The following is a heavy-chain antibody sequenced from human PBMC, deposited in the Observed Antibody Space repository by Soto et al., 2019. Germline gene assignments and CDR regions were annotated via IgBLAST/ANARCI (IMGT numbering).Heavy chain of an antibody. CDR1: GASVRSGSYY. V-gene: IGHV4-61*01. Sequence: QVQLQESGPGLVKPSETLSLTCTVSGASVRSGSYYWSWVRQPPGRGLEWIGYIYDTGTTNYNPSLKSRVTMAVDTSKNQFSLKLNSLTAPDTAVYYCARVEDYGDYFDYWGQGTLVTVSS. J-gene: IGHJ4*02. D-gene: IGHD4-17*01. CDR3: ARVEDYGDYFDY. CDR2: IYDTGTT.